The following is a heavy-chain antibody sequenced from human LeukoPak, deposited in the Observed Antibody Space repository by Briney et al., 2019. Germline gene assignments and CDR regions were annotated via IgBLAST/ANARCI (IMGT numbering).Heavy chain of an antibody. D-gene: IGHD5-12*01. V-gene: IGHV1-2*06. CDR1: GYTFTGYY. Sequence: GASVKVSCKASGYTFTGYYMHWVRQAPGQGLEWMGRINPNSGGTNYAQKFQGRVTMTRDTSISTAYMELSRLRSDDTAVYYCASRPNRGTDDYYYYYYYMDVWGKGTTVTVSS. CDR3: ASRPNRGTDDYYYYYYYMDV. J-gene: IGHJ6*03. CDR2: INPNSGGT.